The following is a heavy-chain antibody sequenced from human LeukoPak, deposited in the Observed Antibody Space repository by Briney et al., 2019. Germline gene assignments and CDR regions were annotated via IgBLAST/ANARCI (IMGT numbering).Heavy chain of an antibody. Sequence: PGRSLRLSCTASGFTFGDYAMSWVRQAPGKGLEWVGFIRSKAYGGTTEYAASVKGRFTIPRDDSKSIAYLQMNSLKTEDTAVYYCTRDRLGYCSSTSCGETYYFDYWGQGTLVTVSS. CDR3: TRDRLGYCSSTSCGETYYFDY. D-gene: IGHD2-2*01. V-gene: IGHV3-49*04. CDR1: GFTFGDYA. J-gene: IGHJ4*02. CDR2: IRSKAYGGTT.